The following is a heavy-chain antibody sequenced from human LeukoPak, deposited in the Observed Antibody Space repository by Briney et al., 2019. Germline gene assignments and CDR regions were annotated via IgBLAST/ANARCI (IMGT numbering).Heavy chain of an antibody. D-gene: IGHD3-10*01. J-gene: IGHJ4*02. CDR1: GYSISSGYY. V-gene: IGHV4-38-2*01. CDR3: ARPSDLTQFDY. Sequence: PSETLSLTCAVSGYSISSGYYWGWIRQPPGKGLEWIGSIYHSGSTYYNPSLKSRVTISVDTSKNQFSLKLSSVTAADTAVYYCARPSDLTQFDYWGQGTLVTVSS. CDR2: IYHSGST.